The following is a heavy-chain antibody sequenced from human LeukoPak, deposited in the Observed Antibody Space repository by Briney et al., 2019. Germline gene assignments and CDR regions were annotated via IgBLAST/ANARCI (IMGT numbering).Heavy chain of an antibody. CDR2: ISSSSSYI. CDR1: GFTFSSYS. J-gene: IGHJ4*02. Sequence: GGSLRLSCAVSGFTFSSYSMNWVRQAPGKGLEWVSSISSSSSYIYYADSVKGRFTISRDNAKNSLYLQMNSLRAEDTAVYYCARGVGYNLYFDYWGQGTLVTVSS. V-gene: IGHV3-21*01. CDR3: ARGVGYNLYFDY. D-gene: IGHD5-24*01.